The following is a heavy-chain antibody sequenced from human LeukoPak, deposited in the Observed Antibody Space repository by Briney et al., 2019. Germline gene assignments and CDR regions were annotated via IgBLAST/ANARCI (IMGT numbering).Heavy chain of an antibody. Sequence: GGSLRLSCAASGFTFSSYAMHWVRQAPGKGLEWVAVISYDGSNKYYADSVKGRLTISRDNSKNTLYLQMNSLRAEDTAVYYCARESYYYDSSAFDYWGRGTLVTVSS. CDR1: GFTFSSYA. V-gene: IGHV3-30-3*01. D-gene: IGHD3-22*01. CDR2: ISYDGSNK. J-gene: IGHJ4*02. CDR3: ARESYYYDSSAFDY.